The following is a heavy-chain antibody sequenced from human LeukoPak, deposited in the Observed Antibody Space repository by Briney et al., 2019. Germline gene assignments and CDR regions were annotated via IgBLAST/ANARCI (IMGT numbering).Heavy chain of an antibody. CDR3: ARVVDYGVRGYWFDP. D-gene: IGHD4-17*01. V-gene: IGHV1-18*01. J-gene: IGHJ5*02. Sequence: ASVRVSCKASGYTFTSYGISWVRQAPGQGLEWMGWISAYNGNTNSAQKLQGRVTMTTDTSTSTAYMERRSLRSDDTAVYYCARVVDYGVRGYWFDPWGQGTLVTVSS. CDR1: GYTFTSYG. CDR2: ISAYNGNT.